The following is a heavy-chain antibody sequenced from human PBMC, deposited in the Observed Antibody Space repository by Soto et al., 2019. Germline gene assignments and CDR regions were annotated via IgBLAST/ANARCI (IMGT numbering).Heavy chain of an antibody. CDR1: GGSISSYY. D-gene: IGHD3-10*01. CDR3: ARDPGYYGSGNNWFDP. Sequence: SETLSLTCTVSGGSISSYYWSWIRQPPGKGLEWIGYIYYSGSANYNPSLKSRVTISVDTSKNQFSLKLSSVTAADTAVYYCARDPGYYGSGNNWFDPWGQGTLVTVSS. CDR2: IYYSGSA. V-gene: IGHV4-59*01. J-gene: IGHJ5*02.